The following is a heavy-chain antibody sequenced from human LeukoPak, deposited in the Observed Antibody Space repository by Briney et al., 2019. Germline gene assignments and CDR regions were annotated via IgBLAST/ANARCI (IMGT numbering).Heavy chain of an antibody. J-gene: IGHJ4*02. CDR2: MNPNSGNT. D-gene: IGHD5-18*01. CDR3: ARIQGFGYSYGYHVDY. V-gene: IGHV1-8*03. Sequence: GASVKVSCKASGYTFTSYDINWVRQATGQGLEWMGWMNPNSGNTGYAQKFQGRVTITRNTSISTTYMELSSLRSEDTAVDYCARIQGFGYSYGYHVDYWGQGTLVTVSS. CDR1: GYTFTSYD.